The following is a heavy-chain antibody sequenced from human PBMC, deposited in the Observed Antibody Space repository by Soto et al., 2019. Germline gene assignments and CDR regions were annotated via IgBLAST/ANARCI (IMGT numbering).Heavy chain of an antibody. V-gene: IGHV3-11*01. D-gene: IGHD3-10*01. CDR1: GFIFSDLY. CDR2: ISGGGETI. J-gene: IGHJ4*02. Sequence: GGSLRLSCAASGFIFSDLYMTGIRQAPGKGLEWLSYISGGGETIHYADSVKGRFTVSRDNARRSLYLQMNSLRAEDTAVYYCASDPYYYASGYWGQGTLVTVSS. CDR3: ASDPYYYASGY.